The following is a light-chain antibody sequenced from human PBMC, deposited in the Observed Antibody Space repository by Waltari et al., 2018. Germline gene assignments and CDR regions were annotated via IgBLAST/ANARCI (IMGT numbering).Light chain of an antibody. Sequence: EIVMTQSPATLSVSPGERATLPCRASQSVRSNLAWYQQKPGQAPRLLIYDSSAGATGVPARFSGSGSGTEFTLTISSLQSEDFAVYYCQQYNNWPFTFGGGTKVEIK. CDR1: QSVRSN. V-gene: IGKV3-15*01. CDR2: DSS. J-gene: IGKJ4*01. CDR3: QQYNNWPFT.